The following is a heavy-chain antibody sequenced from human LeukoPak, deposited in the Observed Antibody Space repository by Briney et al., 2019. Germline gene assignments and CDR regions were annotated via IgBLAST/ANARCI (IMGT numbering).Heavy chain of an antibody. V-gene: IGHV3-48*03. D-gene: IGHD3-22*01. J-gene: IGHJ1*01. CDR3: VVGDYYDTSGYYGAFQH. CDR1: GFTFSSYE. Sequence: PGGSLRLSCAASGFTFSSYEMNWVRQAPGKGLEWVSYISSSGKTIYYADSVKGRFTISRDNAKNSLYLQMNSLRAEDTAVYYCVVGDYYDTSGYYGAFQHWGQGTLVTVSS. CDR2: ISSSGKTI.